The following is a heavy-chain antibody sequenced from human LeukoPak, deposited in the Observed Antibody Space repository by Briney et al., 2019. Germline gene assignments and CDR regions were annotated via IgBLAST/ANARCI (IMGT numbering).Heavy chain of an antibody. D-gene: IGHD4-11*01. CDR2: FNTYNDNT. V-gene: IGHV1-18*04. Sequence: ASVKVSCKASGYTFTSYYMHWVRQAPGQGLEWMGWFNTYNDNTKYAQNLQGRVTMTTDTSTNTAYMELRSLASDDTAVYYCARALYSNYVLGLYYFDYWGQGTLVTVSS. CDR3: ARALYSNYVLGLYYFDY. CDR1: GYTFTSYY. J-gene: IGHJ4*02.